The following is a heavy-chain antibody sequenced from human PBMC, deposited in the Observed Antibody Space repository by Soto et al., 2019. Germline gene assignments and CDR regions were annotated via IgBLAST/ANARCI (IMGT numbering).Heavy chain of an antibody. V-gene: IGHV5-51*01. CDR1: GYSFTNYW. J-gene: IGHJ5*02. CDR3: ARHNRYSTTWFEGWFDP. D-gene: IGHD6-13*01. CDR2: IHPGDSDT. Sequence: GESLKISCQGSGYSFTNYWVGWVRQIPGRGLEWMGIIHPGDSDTRYSPFFQGQVTISADKSISTAYLQWSSLKASDTAMYYCARHNRYSTTWFEGWFDPWGQGTLVTVSS.